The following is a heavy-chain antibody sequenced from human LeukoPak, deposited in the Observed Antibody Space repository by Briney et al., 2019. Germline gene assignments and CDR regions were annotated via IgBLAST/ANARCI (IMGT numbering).Heavy chain of an antibody. CDR2: IYYSGST. V-gene: IGHV4-59*01. Sequence: PSETLSLTCTVSGGSISSYYWSWIRQPPGKGLEWIGYIYYSGSTNYNPSLKSRVTISVDTSKNQFSLKLSSVTAADTAVYYCARVTGAYYFDYWGQGTLATVSS. CDR1: GGSISSYY. D-gene: IGHD7-27*01. CDR3: ARVTGAYYFDY. J-gene: IGHJ4*02.